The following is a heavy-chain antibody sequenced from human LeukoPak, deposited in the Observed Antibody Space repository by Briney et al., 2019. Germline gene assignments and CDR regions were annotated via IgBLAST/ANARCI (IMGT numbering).Heavy chain of an antibody. CDR1: GFTFSSYW. V-gene: IGHV3-74*01. CDR3: ARFGSTTFADY. Sequence: GGSLRLSCAASGFTFSSYWMSWVRQAPGKGLVWVSRIISDGSITNYADSVQGRFTISRDNARNTLYLQMDSLRAEDTAVYYCARFGSTTFADYWGQGTLVTVSS. D-gene: IGHD3-16*01. CDR2: IISDGSIT. J-gene: IGHJ4*02.